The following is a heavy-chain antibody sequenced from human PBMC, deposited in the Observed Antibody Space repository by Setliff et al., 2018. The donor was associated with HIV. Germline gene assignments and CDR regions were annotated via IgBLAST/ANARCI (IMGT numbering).Heavy chain of an antibody. V-gene: IGHV4-4*08. Sequence: SETLSLTCTVSDASISSHYWSWIRQPPGKGLEWIAYIYTSGSTKYNPSFESRVTLSVDASKNQVSLKVNYVTAADTALYFCARGLQRKNGLHSYYYYMDIWGKGTTVTVSS. CDR1: DASISSHY. J-gene: IGHJ6*03. D-gene: IGHD6-25*01. CDR3: ARGLQRKNGLHSYYYYMDI. CDR2: IYTSGST.